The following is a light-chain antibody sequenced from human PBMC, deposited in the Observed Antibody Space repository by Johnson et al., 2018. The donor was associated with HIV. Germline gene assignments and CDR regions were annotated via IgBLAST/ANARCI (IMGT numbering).Light chain of an antibody. CDR3: GTWDSGLSAHYV. V-gene: IGLV1-51*02. CDR1: SSNIGNNY. J-gene: IGLJ1*01. CDR2: ENN. Sequence: QSVLTQPPSVSADPGQKVTISCSGSSSNIGNNYVSWYQQFPGTAPKLLIYENNKRPSGIPDRFSDSKSGTSATLGITGLQTGDEADYYCGTWDSGLSAHYVFGTGTRVTVL.